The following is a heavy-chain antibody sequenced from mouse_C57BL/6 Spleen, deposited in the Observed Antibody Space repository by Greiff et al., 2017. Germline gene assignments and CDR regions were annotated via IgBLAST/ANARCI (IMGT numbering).Heavy chain of an antibody. D-gene: IGHD2-3*01. V-gene: IGHV1-54*01. Sequence: VKLQESGAELVRPGTSVKVSCKASGYAFTNYLIEWVKQRPGQGLEWIGVINPGSGGTNYNEKFKGKATLTADKSSSTAYMQLSSLTSEDSAVYFCAREDGYYWYFDVWGTGTTVTVSS. CDR1: GYAFTNYL. J-gene: IGHJ1*03. CDR2: INPGSGGT. CDR3: AREDGYYWYFDV.